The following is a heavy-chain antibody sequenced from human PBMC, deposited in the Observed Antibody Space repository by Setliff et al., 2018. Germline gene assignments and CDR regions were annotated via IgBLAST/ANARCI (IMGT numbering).Heavy chain of an antibody. CDR2: INHSGST. CDR1: GGSFSDYY. CDR3: ARAGIAAPFDY. J-gene: IGHJ4*02. V-gene: IGHV4-34*01. Sequence: PSETLSLTCAVYGGSFSDYYWSWIRQPPGKGLEWIGEINHSGSTNYNPSLKSRVTISVDTSKNQFSLKLSSVTAADTAVYYCARAGIAAPFDYWGQGTLVTSPQ. D-gene: IGHD6-13*01.